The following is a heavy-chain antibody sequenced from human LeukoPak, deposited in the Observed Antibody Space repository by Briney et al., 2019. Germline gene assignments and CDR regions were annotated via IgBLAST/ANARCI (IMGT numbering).Heavy chain of an antibody. CDR3: ARSRYSYGSRYFDY. CDR1: GGSISSGGYY. CDR2: IYYSGST. Sequence: SETLSLTCTVSGGSISSGGYYWSWIRQHPGKGLEWIGYIYYSGSTYCNPSLKSRVTISVDTSKNQFSLKLSSVTAADTAVYYCARSRYSYGSRYFDYWGQGTLVTVSS. D-gene: IGHD5-18*01. J-gene: IGHJ4*02. V-gene: IGHV4-31*03.